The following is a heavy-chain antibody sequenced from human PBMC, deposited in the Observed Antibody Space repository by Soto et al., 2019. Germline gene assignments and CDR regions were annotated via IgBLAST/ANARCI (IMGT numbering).Heavy chain of an antibody. J-gene: IGHJ5*02. CDR3: AVVDSTVNGFDP. CDR1: GGSISSSDFY. CDR2: MYYSGTT. V-gene: IGHV4-39*01. Sequence: QLQLQESGPGLVKPSETLSLTCTVSGGSISSSDFYWGWLRQPPGKGLDFIGSMYYSGTTYYNPSLKNRITLSVDTSKNQFSLKLISVTAADTAVYYCAVVDSTVNGFDPWGQGALVTVSS. D-gene: IGHD3-22*01.